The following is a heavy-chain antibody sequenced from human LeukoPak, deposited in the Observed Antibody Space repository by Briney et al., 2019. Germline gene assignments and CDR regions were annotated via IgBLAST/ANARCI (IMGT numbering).Heavy chain of an antibody. CDR2: INPNSGGT. D-gene: IGHD1-26*01. V-gene: IGHV1-2*02. CDR1: GYTFTGYY. CDR3: ARRLRPGKDAFDI. Sequence: ASVKVSCKASGYTFTGYYMHWVRQAPGQGLEWMGWINPNSGGTNYAQKFQGRVTMTRDTSISTAYMELSRLRSDGTAVYYCARRLRPGKDAFDIWGQGTMVTVSS. J-gene: IGHJ3*02.